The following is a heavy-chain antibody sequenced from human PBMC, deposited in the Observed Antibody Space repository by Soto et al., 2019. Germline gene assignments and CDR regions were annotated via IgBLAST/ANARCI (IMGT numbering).Heavy chain of an antibody. D-gene: IGHD1-1*01. CDR1: GFNFSRYS. Sequence: EVQLVESGGGLVKPGGSLRVSCAASGFNFSRYSMNWVRQAPGQGLEWVSSISTRSDHIYYADSMKGRFTISRDNAKNSXXLQMNSLRAEDTAVYYCARDSRVRYDTTDFNGMDVWGQGTTVTVSS. J-gene: IGHJ6*02. V-gene: IGHV3-21*02. CDR2: ISTRSDHI. CDR3: ARDSRVRYDTTDFNGMDV.